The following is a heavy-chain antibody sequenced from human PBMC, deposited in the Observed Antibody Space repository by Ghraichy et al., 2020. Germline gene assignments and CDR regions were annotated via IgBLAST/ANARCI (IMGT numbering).Heavy chain of an antibody. V-gene: IGHV3-53*01. D-gene: IGHD2-15*01. CDR3: AREVQDCSGGSCPNVFDY. Sequence: GGSLRLSCAASGFTVSSNYMSWVRQAPGKGLEWVSVIYSGGSTYYADSVKGRFTISRDNSKNTLYLQMNSLRAEDTAVYYCAREVQDCSGGSCPNVFDYWGQGTLVTVSS. CDR1: GFTVSSNY. CDR2: IYSGGST. J-gene: IGHJ4*02.